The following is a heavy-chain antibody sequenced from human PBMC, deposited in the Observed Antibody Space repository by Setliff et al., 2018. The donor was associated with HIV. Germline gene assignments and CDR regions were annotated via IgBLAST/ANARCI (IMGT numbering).Heavy chain of an antibody. CDR1: GYTFTDYY. V-gene: IGHV1-2*02. J-gene: IGHJ4*02. CDR3: AGSTTAD. CDR2: IYPNTGGT. Sequence: PSVKVSCKASGYTFTDYYIHWVRQAPGQGLEWMGWIYPNTGGTNYAQKFQGRVTMTRDTSISTAYMELSRLRSDDTAVYYCAGSTTADWGQGTMVTVSS. D-gene: IGHD4-17*01.